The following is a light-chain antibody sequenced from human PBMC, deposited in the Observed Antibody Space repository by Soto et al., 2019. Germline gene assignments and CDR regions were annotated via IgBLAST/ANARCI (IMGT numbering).Light chain of an antibody. CDR1: QAIRYD. J-gene: IGKJ2*01. Sequence: AIQMTQSPSSLSASVGDRVTITCRASQAIRYDLSWYQQKPGKAPKLLIYAASRLQTGVPSRFSGGGSGTDFTLTISSLQSEDFATYYCLQDYKYPYTFGQGTKLEI. CDR2: AAS. CDR3: LQDYKYPYT. V-gene: IGKV1-6*01.